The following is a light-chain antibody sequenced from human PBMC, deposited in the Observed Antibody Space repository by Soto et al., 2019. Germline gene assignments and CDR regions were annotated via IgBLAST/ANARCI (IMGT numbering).Light chain of an antibody. CDR1: QSVSSN. V-gene: IGKV3-15*01. J-gene: IGKJ1*01. CDR2: GAS. CDR3: QQYNSYSPST. Sequence: EIVMTQSPATLSVSPGERATLSCRASQSVSSNLAWYQQKPGQAPRLLIYGASRLESGVPSRFSGSGSGTEFTLTISSLQPDDFATYYCQQYNSYSPSTFGQGTKVEIK.